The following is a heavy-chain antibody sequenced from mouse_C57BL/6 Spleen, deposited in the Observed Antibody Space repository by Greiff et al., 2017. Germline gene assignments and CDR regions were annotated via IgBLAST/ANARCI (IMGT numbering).Heavy chain of an antibody. J-gene: IGHJ3*01. Sequence: EVQLQQSGAELVRPGASVKLSCTASGFNIKDYYMHWVKQRPEQGLEWIGRIDPEDGDTEYAPKFQGKATMTADTSSNTAYLQLSSLTSEDTAVYYCTTLSYYGSSYVRFAYWGQGTLVTVSA. CDR1: GFNIKDYY. CDR3: TTLSYYGSSYVRFAY. V-gene: IGHV14-1*01. D-gene: IGHD1-1*01. CDR2: IDPEDGDT.